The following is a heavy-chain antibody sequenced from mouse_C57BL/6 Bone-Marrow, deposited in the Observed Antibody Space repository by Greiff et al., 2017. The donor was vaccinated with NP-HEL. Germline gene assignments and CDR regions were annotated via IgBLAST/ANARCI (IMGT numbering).Heavy chain of an antibody. CDR3: TRAVYYDYDGGYYAMDY. CDR2: ISSGGDYI. Sequence: EVKVVESGEGLVKPGGSLKLSCAASGFTFSSYAMSWVRQTPEKRLEWVAYISSGGDYIYYADTVKGRFTISRDNARNTLYLQMSSLKSEDTAMYYCTRAVYYDYDGGYYAMDYWGQGTSVTVSS. CDR1: GFTFSSYA. J-gene: IGHJ4*01. D-gene: IGHD2-4*01. V-gene: IGHV5-9-1*02.